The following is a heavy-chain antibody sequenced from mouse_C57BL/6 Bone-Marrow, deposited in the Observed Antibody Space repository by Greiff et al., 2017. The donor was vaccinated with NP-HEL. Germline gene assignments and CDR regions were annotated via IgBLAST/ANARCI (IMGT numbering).Heavy chain of an antibody. CDR2: IYPGSGST. J-gene: IGHJ4*01. D-gene: IGHD2-5*01. CDR3: ASLPTIVTTSYYAMDY. CDR1: GYTFTSYW. V-gene: IGHV1-55*01. Sequence: VQLQQSGAELVKPGASVKMSCKASGYTFTSYWITWVKQRPGQGLEWIGDIYPGSGSTNYNEKFKSKATLTVDTSSSTAYMQLSSLTSEGSAVYYCASLPTIVTTSYYAMDYWGQGTSVTVSS.